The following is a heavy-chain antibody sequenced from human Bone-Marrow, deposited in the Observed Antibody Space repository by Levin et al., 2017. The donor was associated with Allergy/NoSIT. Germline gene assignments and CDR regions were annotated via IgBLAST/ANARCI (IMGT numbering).Heavy chain of an antibody. CDR3: ARETRPRIRTWLTFDI. CDR1: GGSISSGDYY. CDR2: IYYSGST. D-gene: IGHD5-12*01. Sequence: PSETLSLTCTVSGGSISSGDYYWSWIRQPPGKGLEWIGYIYYSGSTYYNPSLKSRVTISVDTSKNQFSLKLSSVTAADTAVYYCARETRPRIRTWLTFDIWGQGTMVTVSS. J-gene: IGHJ3*02. V-gene: IGHV4-30-4*01.